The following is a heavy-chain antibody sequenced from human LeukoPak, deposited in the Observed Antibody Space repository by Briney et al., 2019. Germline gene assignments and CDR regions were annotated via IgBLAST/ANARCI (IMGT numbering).Heavy chain of an antibody. D-gene: IGHD2-15*01. CDR1: GYSFTSYW. Sequence: GESLKISCQGSGYSFTSYWIGWVRQMPGKGLEWMGIIYPGDSDTRYSPSFQGQVTISADKFISTAYLQWSSLKASDTAMYYCARRGVDCSGGSCYSGAFDYWGQGTLVTVSS. J-gene: IGHJ4*02. CDR2: IYPGDSDT. CDR3: ARRGVDCSGGSCYSGAFDY. V-gene: IGHV5-51*01.